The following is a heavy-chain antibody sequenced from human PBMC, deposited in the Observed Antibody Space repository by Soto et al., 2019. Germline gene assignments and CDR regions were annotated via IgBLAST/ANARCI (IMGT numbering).Heavy chain of an antibody. D-gene: IGHD2-2*01. Sequence: QVQLVQSGAEVKKPGSSVKVSCKASGGTFSSYAISWVRQAPGQGLEGMGGIIPIFGTANYAQKFQGRVTITADESTSTAYMELSSLRSEDTAVYYCAGGLGYCISTSCYDGGSYFDYWGQGTLVTVSS. CDR3: AGGLGYCISTSCYDGGSYFDY. CDR2: IIPIFGTA. CDR1: GGTFSSYA. V-gene: IGHV1-69*12. J-gene: IGHJ4*02.